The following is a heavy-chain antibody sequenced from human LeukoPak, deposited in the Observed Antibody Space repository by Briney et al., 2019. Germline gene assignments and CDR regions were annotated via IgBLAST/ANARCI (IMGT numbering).Heavy chain of an antibody. D-gene: IGHD6-13*01. J-gene: IGHJ4*02. V-gene: IGHV3-74*01. CDR2: IKGDGTYR. Sequence: PGGSLILSCAAPGFTFRSHWMHWLRQAPGKGQVWVSDIKGDGTYRTHADSVRGRFTISRDNANNTLYLQMNSLRVEDTAVYYCARGTIAAAGIDYWGQGSLDTVSS. CDR1: GFTFRSHW. CDR3: ARGTIAAAGIDY.